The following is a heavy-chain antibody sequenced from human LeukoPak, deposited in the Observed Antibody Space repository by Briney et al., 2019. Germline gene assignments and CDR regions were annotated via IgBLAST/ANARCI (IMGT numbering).Heavy chain of an antibody. CDR3: ARTMVRGVILSRYYYYMDV. J-gene: IGHJ6*03. CDR1: GYTFTSYG. D-gene: IGHD3-10*01. Sequence: ASVKVSCEASGYTFTSYGISWVRQAPGQGLEWMGWISAYNGNTNYAQKLQGRVTMTTDTSTSTAYMELRSLRSDDTAVYYCARTMVRGVILSRYYYYMDVWGKGTTVTVSS. V-gene: IGHV1-18*01. CDR2: ISAYNGNT.